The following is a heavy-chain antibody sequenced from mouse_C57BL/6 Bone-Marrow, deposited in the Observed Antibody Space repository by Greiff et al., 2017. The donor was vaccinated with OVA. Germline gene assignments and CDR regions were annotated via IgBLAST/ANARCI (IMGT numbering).Heavy chain of an antibody. CDR1: GYTFTSYW. Sequence: QVHVKQPGAELVKPGASVKLSCKASGYTFTSYWMHWVKQRPGQGLEWIGMIHPNSGSTNYNEKFKSKATLTVDKSSSTAYMQLSSLTSEDSAVYYCAPLLRYFDVWGTGTTVTVSS. J-gene: IGHJ1*03. CDR3: APLLRYFDV. V-gene: IGHV1-64*01. D-gene: IGHD2-3*01. CDR2: IHPNSGST.